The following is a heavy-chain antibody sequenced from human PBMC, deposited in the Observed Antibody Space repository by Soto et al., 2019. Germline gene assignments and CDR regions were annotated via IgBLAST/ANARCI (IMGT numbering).Heavy chain of an antibody. J-gene: IGHJ2*01. D-gene: IGHD3-10*01. CDR3: ARRMSWSLWCFDL. CDR1: GYTFKNYD. V-gene: IGHV1-8*01. Sequence: QVQLLQSGAEVKKPGASVRVSCRASGYTFKNYDINWVRRAPGQGLEWMGWMNPNSGNTGYAQKFQDRVTMTSDTFTRTAYIELSSLTAEDTALYYCARRMSWSLWCFDLWGSGTQVTVSS. CDR2: MNPNSGNT.